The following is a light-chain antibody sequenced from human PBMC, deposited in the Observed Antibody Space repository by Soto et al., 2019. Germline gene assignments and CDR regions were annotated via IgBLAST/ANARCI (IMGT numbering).Light chain of an antibody. CDR1: QSVGSY. V-gene: IGKV3-20*01. CDR3: QQYGSSPYT. CDR2: GAS. J-gene: IGKJ2*01. Sequence: EIVLTQSPGTLSLSPGERATLPCRASQSVGSYLAWYQQRPGQAPRLLISGASTRATGIPDRFSGSGSGTDFTLTISRLEPEDFAVYYCQQYGSSPYTFGQGNNLEI.